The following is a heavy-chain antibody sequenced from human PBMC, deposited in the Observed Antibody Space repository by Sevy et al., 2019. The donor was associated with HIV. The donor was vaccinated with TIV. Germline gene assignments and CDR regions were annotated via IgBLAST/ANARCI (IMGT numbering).Heavy chain of an antibody. J-gene: IGHJ6*02. CDR1: GGSVSSGSYY. V-gene: IGHV4-61*01. CDR2: IYYSGST. D-gene: IGHD4-17*01. CDR3: ARDRPHDYGDNYYYYGMDV. Sequence: SETLSLTCTVSGGSVSSGSYYWSWIRQPPGKGLEWIGYIYYSGSTNYNPSLARRVTISVDTSKIQFSLKLISVTAADTPVYYCARDRPHDYGDNYYYYGMDVWGQGTTVTVSS.